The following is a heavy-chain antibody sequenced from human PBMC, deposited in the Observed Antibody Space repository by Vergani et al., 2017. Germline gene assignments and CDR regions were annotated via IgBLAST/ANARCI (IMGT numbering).Heavy chain of an antibody. CDR2: ISYDGTQK. CDR3: ATKSCGTPGCQIGYFRE. CDR1: GFTSRYYG. J-gene: IGHJ1*01. D-gene: IGHD1-1*01. V-gene: IGHV3-30*03. Sequence: VKLVESGGGVVQPGRSLRLSCVVSGFTSRYYGMHWVRQAPGKGLEWVAVISYDGTQKYYADSVKGRFTISRDNSKSTLYLQMNSLRTEDTAVYYCATKSCGTPGCQIGYFREWGQGTLVTVSS.